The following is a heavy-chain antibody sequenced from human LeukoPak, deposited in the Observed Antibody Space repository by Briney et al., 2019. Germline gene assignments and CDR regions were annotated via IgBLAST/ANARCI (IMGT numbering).Heavy chain of an antibody. CDR2: IYYSGST. Sequence: SETLSLTCTVSGGSISSGGCYWSWIRQHPGKGLEWIGYIYYSGSTYYNPSLKSRVTISVDTSKNQFSLKLSSVTAADTAVYYCARDHNDILTGSTAFDIWGQGTMVTVSS. CDR3: ARDHNDILTGSTAFDI. J-gene: IGHJ3*02. CDR1: GGSISSGGCY. D-gene: IGHD3-9*01. V-gene: IGHV4-31*03.